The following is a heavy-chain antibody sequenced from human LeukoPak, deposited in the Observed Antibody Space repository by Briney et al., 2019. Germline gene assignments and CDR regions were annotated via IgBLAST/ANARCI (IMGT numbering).Heavy chain of an antibody. V-gene: IGHV3-9*01. CDR1: GFTFDDYA. CDR2: ISWNSGSI. D-gene: IGHD4-17*01. J-gene: IGHJ4*02. Sequence: GRSLRLSCAASGFTFDDYAMHWVRQAPGKGLEWVSGISWNSGSIGYADSVKGRFTISRDNAKNSLYLQMNSLRAEDTALYYCAKDPARTVTTRFDYWGQGTLVTVSS. CDR3: AKDPARTVTTRFDY.